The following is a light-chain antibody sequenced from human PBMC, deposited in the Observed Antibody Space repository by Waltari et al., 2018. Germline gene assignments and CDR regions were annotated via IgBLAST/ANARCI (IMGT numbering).Light chain of an antibody. CDR3: QQYDAYALT. Sequence: DIQMTQSPSTLSASVGDRVTITCRASQSIRSSLAWYQQKPGKAPKFRIYEASSLESGVPSRFSGSGSGTEFTLTISSLQPDDFATYFCQQYDAYALTFGGGTKVEIK. CDR2: EAS. J-gene: IGKJ4*01. V-gene: IGKV1-5*03. CDR1: QSIRSS.